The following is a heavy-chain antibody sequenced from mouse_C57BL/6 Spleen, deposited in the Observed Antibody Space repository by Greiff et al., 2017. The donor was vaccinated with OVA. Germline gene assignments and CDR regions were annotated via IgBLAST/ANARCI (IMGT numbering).Heavy chain of an antibody. V-gene: IGHV1-15*01. J-gene: IGHJ3*01. Sequence: VKLMESGAELVRPGASVTLSCKASGYTFTDYEMHWVKQTPVHGLEWIGAIDPETGGTAYNQKFKGKAILTADKSSSTAYMELRNLTSEDSAVYYCTRRFAYWGQGTLVTVSA. CDR2: IDPETGGT. CDR1: GYTFTDYE. CDR3: TRRFAY.